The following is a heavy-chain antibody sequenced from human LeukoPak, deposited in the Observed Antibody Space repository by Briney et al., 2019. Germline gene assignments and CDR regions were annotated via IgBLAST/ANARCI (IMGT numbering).Heavy chain of an antibody. J-gene: IGHJ5*02. D-gene: IGHD3-9*01. Sequence: SVKVSCKASGGTFSSYAISWVRQAPGQGLEWMGGIIPIFGTANYAKKFQGRVTITADESTSTAYMELSRLRSEDTAVYYCARDPKSFDWLRVHWFDPWGQGTLVTVSS. CDR2: IIPIFGTA. CDR1: GGTFSSYA. V-gene: IGHV1-69*01. CDR3: ARDPKSFDWLRVHWFDP.